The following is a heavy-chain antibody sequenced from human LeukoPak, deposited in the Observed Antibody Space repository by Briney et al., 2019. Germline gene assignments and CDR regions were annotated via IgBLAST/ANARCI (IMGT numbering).Heavy chain of an antibody. CDR3: AKVSPDFWSGYTINYFDY. CDR1: GFTFSNYA. CDR2: ISGGGSTT. Sequence: GGSLRLSCAASGFTFSNYAMTWVRQAPGKGLEWVSTISGGGSTTYYADSVKGRFTISRDNSKNTLHLQVNSLRAEDTAVYYCAKVSPDFWSGYTINYFDYWGQGALVTVSS. D-gene: IGHD3-3*01. V-gene: IGHV3-23*01. J-gene: IGHJ4*02.